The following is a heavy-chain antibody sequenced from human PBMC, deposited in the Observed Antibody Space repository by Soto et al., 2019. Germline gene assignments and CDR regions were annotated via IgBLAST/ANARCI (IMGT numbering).Heavy chain of an antibody. CDR3: ARGPGDCTNGVCPFDD. CDR2: INPSGGST. Sequence: ASVKVSCKASGYTFTSYYMHWVRQAPGQGLEWMGIINPSGGSTSYAQKFQGRVTMTRDTSTSTVYMELSSLRSEDTAVYYCARGPGDCTNGVCPFDDWGQGTRVTVSS. J-gene: IGHJ4*02. CDR1: GYTFTSYY. D-gene: IGHD2-8*01. V-gene: IGHV1-46*01.